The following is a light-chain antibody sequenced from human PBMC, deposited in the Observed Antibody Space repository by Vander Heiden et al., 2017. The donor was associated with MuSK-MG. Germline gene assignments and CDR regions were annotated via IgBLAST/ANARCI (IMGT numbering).Light chain of an antibody. V-gene: IGLV2-14*01. J-gene: IGLJ3*02. CDR1: SSDVGGYNY. Sequence: QSALTQPASVSGSPGQSITISCTGTSSDVGGYNYVSWYQPHPANAPKLMIYDVSNRPSGVSNRFSGSKSGNTASLTISVLQAEDEADYYCSSYTSSSTRVFGGGTKLTVL. CDR3: SSYTSSSTRV. CDR2: DVS.